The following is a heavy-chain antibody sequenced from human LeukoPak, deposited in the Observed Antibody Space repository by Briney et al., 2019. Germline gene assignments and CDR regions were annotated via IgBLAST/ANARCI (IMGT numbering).Heavy chain of an antibody. CDR1: GYTFTGYY. CDR2: INPNSGGT. D-gene: IGHD3-3*01. J-gene: IGHJ5*02. Sequence: ASVKVSCKASGYTFTGYYMHWVRQAPGQGLEWMGWINPNSGGTNYAQKFQGRVTMTRDTSISTAYMELSRLRSDDTAVYYCARIANEWHTWFDPWGKGTLVTVSS. V-gene: IGHV1-2*02. CDR3: ARIANEWHTWFDP.